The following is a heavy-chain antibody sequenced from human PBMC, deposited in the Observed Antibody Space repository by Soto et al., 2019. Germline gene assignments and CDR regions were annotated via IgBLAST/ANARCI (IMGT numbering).Heavy chain of an antibody. D-gene: IGHD6-19*01. V-gene: IGHV3-30*18. J-gene: IGHJ4*02. CDR2: VSHDGRNT. CDR3: AKGGRQWLVTSDFNY. CDR1: GFTFSDYA. Sequence: VQLVESGGGVVQPGRSLRLSCAASGFTFSDYAMHWVRQAPGKGLEWVAVVSHDGRNTHYADSVKGQFTIYRDSSKNTVALEMTSLRAEDTAVYYCAKGGRQWLVTSDFNYWGQGALVTVSS.